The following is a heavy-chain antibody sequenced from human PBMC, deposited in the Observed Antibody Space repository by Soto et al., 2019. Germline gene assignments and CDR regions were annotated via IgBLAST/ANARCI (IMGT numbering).Heavy chain of an antibody. Sequence: GGSLRLSCAASGFIFSSYSMNWVRQAPGKGLEWVSFISFSGSDIKYADSVKGRFTISRDNAKNSMYLQMNSLRDEDTAIYYCATRPTVDCFSDSCYGVGYWGQGTLVTVSS. D-gene: IGHD2-15*01. CDR3: ATRPTVDCFSDSCYGVGY. CDR2: ISFSGSDI. J-gene: IGHJ4*02. CDR1: GFIFSSYS. V-gene: IGHV3-21*01.